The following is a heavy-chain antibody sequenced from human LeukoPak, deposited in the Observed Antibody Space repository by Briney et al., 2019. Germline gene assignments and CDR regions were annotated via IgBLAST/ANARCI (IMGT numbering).Heavy chain of an antibody. V-gene: IGHV1-69*04. CDR1: GGTFSSYA. CDR3: AREITMVRGVIIDDY. J-gene: IGHJ4*02. D-gene: IGHD3-10*01. Sequence: SVKVSCKASGGTFSSYAISWVRQAPGQGLEWMGRIIPILGIANYAQKFQGRVTITADKSTSTAYMELSSLRSEDTAVYYCAREITMVRGVIIDDYWGQGTLVTVSS. CDR2: IIPILGIA.